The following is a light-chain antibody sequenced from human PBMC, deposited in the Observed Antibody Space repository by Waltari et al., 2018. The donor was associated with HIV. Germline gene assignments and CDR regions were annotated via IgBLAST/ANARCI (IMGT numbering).Light chain of an antibody. CDR1: ALPKQY. CDR2: KDT. Sequence: PPSVSVSPGQTATISCSGDALPKQYGHWYQQKAGQAPVLLISKDTKRPSGIPERFSGSSSGTTVTLPVSGVQADDEADYYCQSADSSGASLVFGGGTKLPVL. CDR3: QSADSSGASLV. J-gene: IGLJ2*01. V-gene: IGLV3-25*03.